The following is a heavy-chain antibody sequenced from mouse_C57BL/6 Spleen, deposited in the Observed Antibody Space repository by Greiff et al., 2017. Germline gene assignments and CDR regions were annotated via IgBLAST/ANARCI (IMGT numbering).Heavy chain of an antibody. J-gene: IGHJ2*01. CDR1: GFTFSSYG. Sequence: EVQGVESGGDLVKPGGSLKLSCAASGFTFSSYGMSWVRQTPDKRLEWVATISSGGSYTYYPDSVKGRFTISRDNAKNTLYLQMSSLKSEDTAMYYCARHGDDGFFDYWGQGTTLTVSS. CDR3: ARHGDDGFFDY. V-gene: IGHV5-6*01. CDR2: ISSGGSYT. D-gene: IGHD2-3*01.